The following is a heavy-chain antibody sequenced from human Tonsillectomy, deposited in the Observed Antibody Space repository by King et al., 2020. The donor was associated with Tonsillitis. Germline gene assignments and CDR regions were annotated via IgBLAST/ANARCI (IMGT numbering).Heavy chain of an antibody. Sequence: VQLQQWGAGLLKPPETLSLTCAVDGGSFSGYYWSWIRQTPGKGLEWIGEINHSGNTNYNPSLKSRVTMSIDTSKSQFSLKLTSVTAADTAVYYCARDRDRYTGSYNWFDPWGQGTLVTVSS. CDR3: ARDRDRYTGSYNWFDP. CDR2: INHSGNT. J-gene: IGHJ5*02. CDR1: GGSFSGYY. V-gene: IGHV4-34*01. D-gene: IGHD1-26*01.